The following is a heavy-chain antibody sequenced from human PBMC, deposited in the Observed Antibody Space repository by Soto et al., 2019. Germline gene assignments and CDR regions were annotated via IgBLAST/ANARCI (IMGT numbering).Heavy chain of an antibody. CDR2: IHYSGNT. J-gene: IGHJ4*02. CDR1: GGSIDSGDYY. Sequence: PAETLSLTCTVSGGSIDSGDYYWSWIRHHPGEGLEWIGYIHYSGNTYYDPSLKSRLTISVDTSKNQFSLRLGSVTAADTAVYYCARTPGGAPSDYYFDFWGLGTLVTVSS. V-gene: IGHV4-31*03. D-gene: IGHD4-17*01. CDR3: ARTPGGAPSDYYFDF.